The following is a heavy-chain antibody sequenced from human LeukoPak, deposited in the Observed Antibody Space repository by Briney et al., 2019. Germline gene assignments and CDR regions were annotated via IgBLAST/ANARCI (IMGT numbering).Heavy chain of an antibody. V-gene: IGHV1-2*02. CDR1: GYTFTGYY. Sequence: ASVKVSCKASGYTFTGYYMHWVRQAPGQGLEWMGWINPNSGGTNYAQKFQGRVTMTRDTSISTAYMELSRLRSDDTAVYYCARGSGYYRGVLWYWGQGTLVTVSS. D-gene: IGHD3-3*01. CDR3: ARGSGYYRGVLWY. J-gene: IGHJ4*02. CDR2: INPNSGGT.